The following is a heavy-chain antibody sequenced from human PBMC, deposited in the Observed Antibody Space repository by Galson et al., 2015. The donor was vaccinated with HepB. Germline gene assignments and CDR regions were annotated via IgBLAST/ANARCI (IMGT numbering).Heavy chain of an antibody. J-gene: IGHJ3*02. V-gene: IGHV3-48*04. Sequence: SLRLSCAASGFTFSRHTMSWVRQTPGQGLQWLSYISTNGANIHYADSVKGRFTVARDNAKNTMFLQMNSLRAEDTAVYYCATVLFGLGAYWTFEMWGQGTLVTGSS. CDR3: ATVLFGLGAYWTFEM. CDR1: GFTFSRHT. D-gene: IGHD3-16*01. CDR2: ISTNGANI.